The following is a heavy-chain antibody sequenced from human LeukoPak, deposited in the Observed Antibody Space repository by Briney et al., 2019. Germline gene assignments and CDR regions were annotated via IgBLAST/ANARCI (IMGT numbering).Heavy chain of an antibody. CDR2: ISSSSSYI. CDR3: ARDAYDILTGYQDYYFDH. D-gene: IGHD3-9*01. V-gene: IGHV3-21*01. Sequence: PGGSLRLSCAASGFTFSSYSMNWVRQAPGKGLEWVSSISSSSSYIYYADSVKGRFTISRDNAKNSLYLQMNSLRAEDTAVYYCARDAYDILTGYQDYYFDHWGQGTLVTVSS. CDR1: GFTFSSYS. J-gene: IGHJ4*02.